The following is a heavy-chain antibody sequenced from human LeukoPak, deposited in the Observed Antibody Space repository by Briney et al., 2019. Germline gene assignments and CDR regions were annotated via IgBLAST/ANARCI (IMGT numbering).Heavy chain of an antibody. J-gene: IGHJ4*02. D-gene: IGHD3-22*01. Sequence: ASVKVSCKASGYTFTGYYMHWVRQAPGQGLEWMGWINPNSGGTNYAQKFQGRVTMTRDTSISTAYTELSRLRSDDTAVYYCASVYYYDSSGYSPFDYWGQGTLVTDSS. CDR3: ASVYYYDSSGYSPFDY. CDR2: INPNSGGT. V-gene: IGHV1-2*02. CDR1: GYTFTGYY.